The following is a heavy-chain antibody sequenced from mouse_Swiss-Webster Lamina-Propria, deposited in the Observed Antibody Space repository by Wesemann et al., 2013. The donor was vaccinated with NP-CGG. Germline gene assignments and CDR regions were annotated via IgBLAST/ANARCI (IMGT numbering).Heavy chain of an antibody. Sequence: GPGILQPSQTLSLTCSFSGFSLSTSGMGVSWIRQPSGKGLEWLAHIYWDDDKRYNPSLKSRLTISKDTSSNQVFLKITSVDTADTATYYCARSPKFITTAFDYWGQGTTLTVSS. CDR1: GFSLSTSGMG. CDR3: ARSPKFITTAFDY. D-gene: IGHD1-2*01. V-gene: IGHV8-12*01. J-gene: IGHJ2*01. CDR2: IYWDDDK.